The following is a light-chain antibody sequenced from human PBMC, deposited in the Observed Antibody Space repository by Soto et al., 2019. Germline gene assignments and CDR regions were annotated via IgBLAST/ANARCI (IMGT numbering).Light chain of an antibody. CDR3: QQYNSYSLT. CDR1: QSISSW. V-gene: IGKV1-5*01. Sequence: DIQMTQSPSTLSASVGDRVTITCRASQSISSWLVWYQQKPGKAPNLLIYDASSLESGVPSRFSGSGSGTEFTLTISSLQPDDFATYYCQQYNSYSLTFGGGTKVEIK. J-gene: IGKJ4*01. CDR2: DAS.